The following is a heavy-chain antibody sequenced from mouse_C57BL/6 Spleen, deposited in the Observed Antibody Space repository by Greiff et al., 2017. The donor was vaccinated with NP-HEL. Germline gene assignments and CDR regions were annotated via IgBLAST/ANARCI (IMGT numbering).Heavy chain of an antibody. CDR3: ARNYGNYYRYFDV. CDR1: GYTFTSYW. D-gene: IGHD2-1*01. Sequence: QVQLQQPGAELVMPGASVKLSCKASGYTFTSYWMHWVKQRPGQGLEWIGEIDPSDSYTNYNEKFKSKATLTVDTSSSTAYMQLSSLTSEDSAVYYCARNYGNYYRYFDVWGTGTTVTVSS. CDR2: IDPSDSYT. V-gene: IGHV1-69*01. J-gene: IGHJ1*03.